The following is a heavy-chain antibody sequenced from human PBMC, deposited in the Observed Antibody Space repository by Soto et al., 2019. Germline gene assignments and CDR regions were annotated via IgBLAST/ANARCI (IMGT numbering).Heavy chain of an antibody. CDR2: INEAGSST. D-gene: IGHD1-1*01. J-gene: IGHJ4*02. V-gene: IGHV3-74*01. CDR3: ATNLAGTSPDKY. Sequence: EVQLVESGGSLVQAEGSLRLSCVASGITFRINWMHWVRQAPGKGLVWVSRINEAGSSTNYADFVKGRFTISRDNANNTLFLQLNNLRAEDTAVYYCATNLAGTSPDKYWGQGTLVTVSS. CDR1: GITFRINW.